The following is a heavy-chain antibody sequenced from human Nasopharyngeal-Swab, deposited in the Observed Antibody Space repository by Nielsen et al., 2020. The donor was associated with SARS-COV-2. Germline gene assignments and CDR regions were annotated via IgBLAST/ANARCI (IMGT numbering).Heavy chain of an antibody. D-gene: IGHD6-19*01. Sequence: GGSLRLSCAASGFTFDDYAMHWVRQAPGKGLEWVSGISWNSGSIGYADSVKGRFTISRDNAKNSLYLQMNSLRAEDTALYYCALLSSDWYPTPPFDYWGQGTLVTVSS. CDR3: ALLSSDWYPTPPFDY. V-gene: IGHV3-9*01. CDR1: GFTFDDYA. CDR2: ISWNSGSI. J-gene: IGHJ4*02.